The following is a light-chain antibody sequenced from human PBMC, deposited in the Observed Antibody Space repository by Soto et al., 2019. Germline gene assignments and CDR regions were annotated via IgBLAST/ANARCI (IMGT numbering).Light chain of an antibody. J-gene: IGKJ1*01. CDR1: QSVSSN. Sequence: VTNSPATVSVTPGEKVTFSCRASQSVSSNLAWYQQKPGQAPRLLIYGASTRATGIPARFSGSGSGAEFTLTISSLQSEDFAVYYCQQYNNWPWSFGQGTTV. CDR3: QQYNNWPWS. CDR2: GAS. V-gene: IGKV3-15*01.